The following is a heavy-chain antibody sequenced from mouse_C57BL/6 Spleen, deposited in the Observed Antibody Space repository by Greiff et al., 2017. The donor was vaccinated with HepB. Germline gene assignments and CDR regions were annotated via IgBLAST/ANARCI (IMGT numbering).Heavy chain of an antibody. D-gene: IGHD1-1*01. CDR1: GYTFTSYW. CDR2: IYPGSGST. V-gene: IGHV1-55*01. CDR3: ARSETVVSYWYFDV. J-gene: IGHJ1*03. Sequence: VQLQQPGAELVKPGASVKMSCKASGYTFTSYWITWVKQRPGQGLEWIGDIYPGSGSTNYNEKFKSKATLTVDTSSSTAYMQLSSLTSEDSAVYYCARSETVVSYWYFDVWGTGTTVTVSS.